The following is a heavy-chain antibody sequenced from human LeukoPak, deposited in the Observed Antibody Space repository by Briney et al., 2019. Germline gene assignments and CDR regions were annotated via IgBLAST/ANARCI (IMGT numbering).Heavy chain of an antibody. D-gene: IGHD3-10*01. Sequence: GESLKISCKGSGYSFTSYWIGWVRQMPGKGLEWRGIIYPGDSDTRYSPSFQGQVTISADKSISTAYLQWSSLTASDTATYSCARHEASGSHGFDPWGQGTLVTVSS. CDR2: IYPGDSDT. V-gene: IGHV5-51*01. CDR1: GYSFTSYW. J-gene: IGHJ5*02. CDR3: ARHEASGSHGFDP.